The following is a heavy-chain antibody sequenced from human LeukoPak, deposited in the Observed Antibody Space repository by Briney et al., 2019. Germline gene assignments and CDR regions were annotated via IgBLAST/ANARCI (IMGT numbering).Heavy chain of an antibody. D-gene: IGHD4-17*01. Sequence: GGSLRLSCAASALHAMTWVRQGPGQGLEWVSAISRSGGSTYYADSVKGRFTISRDKSNNTLYLQMNSLRPEDTAVYYCAELGGKAAYGDEYYGMDVWGQGTTVTVSS. CDR2: ISRSGGST. CDR3: AELGGKAAYGDEYYGMDV. V-gene: IGHV3-23*01. J-gene: IGHJ6*02. CDR1: ALHA.